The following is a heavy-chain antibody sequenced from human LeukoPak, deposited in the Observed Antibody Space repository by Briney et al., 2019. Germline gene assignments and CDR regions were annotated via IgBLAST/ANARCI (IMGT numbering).Heavy chain of an antibody. CDR3: ARDSTALRGYYDSSGYYLYDY. J-gene: IGHJ4*02. CDR1: GFTFSSYS. CDR2: ISSSSSYI. D-gene: IGHD3-22*01. Sequence: GGSLRLSCAASGFTFSSYSMTWVRQAPGKGLEWVSSISSSSSYIYYADSVKGRFTISRDNAKNSLYLQMNSLRAEDTAVYYCARDSTALRGYYDSSGYYLYDYWGQGTLVTVSS. V-gene: IGHV3-21*01.